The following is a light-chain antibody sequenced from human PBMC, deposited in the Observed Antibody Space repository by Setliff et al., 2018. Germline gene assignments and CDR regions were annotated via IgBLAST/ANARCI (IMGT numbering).Light chain of an antibody. J-gene: IGLJ1*01. CDR2: EVS. Sequence: QAVLTQPASVSGSPGQSITISCTGTSSDVGVYNSVSWYQQHPGKAPKLMIYEVSNRPAGISSRFSGSKSGNTASLTISGLQAEDEADYYCCSYAGGSTYVFGTGTKVTVL. CDR1: SSDVGVYNS. V-gene: IGLV2-14*01. CDR3: CSYAGGSTYV.